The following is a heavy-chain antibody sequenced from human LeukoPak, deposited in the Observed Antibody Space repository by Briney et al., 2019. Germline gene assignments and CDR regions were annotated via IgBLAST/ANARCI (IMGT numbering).Heavy chain of an antibody. D-gene: IGHD2-15*01. Sequence: PSETLSLTCAVYGGSLSGYYWSWIRQPPGKGLEWIGEIHHSGSTNCNPSLKSRVTISVDTSKNQFSLKLSSVTAADTAVYYCATWWSQDLWGRGTLVTVSS. J-gene: IGHJ2*01. V-gene: IGHV4-34*01. CDR2: IHHSGST. CDR1: GGSLSGYY. CDR3: ATWWSQDL.